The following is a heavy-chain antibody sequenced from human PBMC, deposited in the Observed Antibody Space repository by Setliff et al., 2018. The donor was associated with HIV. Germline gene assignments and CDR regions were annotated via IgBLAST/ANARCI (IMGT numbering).Heavy chain of an antibody. J-gene: IGHJ3*02. CDR3: ARSTCGGDCDAFDI. CDR2: ISSSSSYI. V-gene: IGHV3-21*01. CDR1: GFTFSSYS. Sequence: GESLKISCAASGFTFSSYSMNWVRQAPGKGLEWVSSISSSSSYIYYADSVKGRFTISRDNGKNSLYLQMNSLRAEDTAVYYCARSTCGGDCDAFDIWGQGTMVTVSS. D-gene: IGHD2-21*02.